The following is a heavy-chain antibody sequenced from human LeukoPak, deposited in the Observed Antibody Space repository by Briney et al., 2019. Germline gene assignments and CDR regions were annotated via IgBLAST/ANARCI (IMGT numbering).Heavy chain of an antibody. CDR2: ITGSGHTT. J-gene: IGHJ2*01. CDR3: AKAIRNLGWYFDL. CDR1: GFTFSSYA. Sequence: PGGSLRLSCAASGFTFSSYAMSWVRQAPGKGLEWVPGITGSGHTTYYADSVKGRFTISRDNSKNTLYVQMNSLRAEDTAVYYCAKAIRNLGWYFDLWGRGTLVTVSS. V-gene: IGHV3-23*01. D-gene: IGHD3-3*01.